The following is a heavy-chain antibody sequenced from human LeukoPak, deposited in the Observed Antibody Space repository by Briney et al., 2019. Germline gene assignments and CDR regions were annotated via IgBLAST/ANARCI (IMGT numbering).Heavy chain of an antibody. CDR1: GGSISSYY. J-gene: IGHJ6*02. CDR3: ARDSGGKWYSSSYYGMDV. V-gene: IGHV4-59*01. CDR2: IYYSGST. Sequence: SGTLSLACTVSGGSISSYYWSWIRQPPGKGLEWIGYIYYSGSTNYNPSLKSRVTISVDTSKNQFSLKLSSVTAADTAVYYCARDSGGKWYSSSYYGMDVWGQGTTVTVSS. D-gene: IGHD6-13*01.